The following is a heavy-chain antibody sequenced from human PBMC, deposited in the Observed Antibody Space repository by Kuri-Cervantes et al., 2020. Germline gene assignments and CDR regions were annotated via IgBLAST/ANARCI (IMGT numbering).Heavy chain of an antibody. CDR2: ISYDGSNK. CDR3: AKDSTRSGAFDY. J-gene: IGHJ4*02. V-gene: IGHV3-30*18. CDR1: GFTVSSNY. D-gene: IGHD7-27*01. Sequence: GGSLRLSCAASGFTVSSNYMSWVRQAPGKGLEWVAVISYDGSNKYYADSVKGRFTISRDNSKNTLYLQMNSLRAEDTAVYYCAKDSTRSGAFDYWGQGTLVTVSS.